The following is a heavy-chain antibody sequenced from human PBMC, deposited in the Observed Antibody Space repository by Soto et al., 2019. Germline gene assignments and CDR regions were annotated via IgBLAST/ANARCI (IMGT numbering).Heavy chain of an antibody. CDR2: IYYSGST. J-gene: IGHJ5*02. CDR3: ARASVGATPWFDP. CDR1: GGSINSDYYY. V-gene: IGHV4-30-4*01. D-gene: IGHD1-26*01. Sequence: SETLSLTCTVSGGSINSDYYYWSWIRQPPGKGLEWIGYIYYSGSTYYNPSLKSRVTISVDTSKNQFSLKLSSVTAADTAVFYCARASVGATPWFDPWGQGTLVTVSS.